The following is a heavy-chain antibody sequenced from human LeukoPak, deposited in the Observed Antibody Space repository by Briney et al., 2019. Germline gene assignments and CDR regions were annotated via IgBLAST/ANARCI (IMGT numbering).Heavy chain of an antibody. CDR3: ARDTPQHLKRFDY. Sequence: ASVKVSCKASGYTFTGHYMHWVRQAPGLGLEWLGWINPYNGKTIFGEKFQGRVTMTTDTSTSAVYMELTSLRSDDTAVYFCARDTPQHLKRFDYWGQGTLVTVSS. CDR1: GYTFTGHY. V-gene: IGHV1-18*04. J-gene: IGHJ4*02. D-gene: IGHD6-13*01. CDR2: INPYNGKT.